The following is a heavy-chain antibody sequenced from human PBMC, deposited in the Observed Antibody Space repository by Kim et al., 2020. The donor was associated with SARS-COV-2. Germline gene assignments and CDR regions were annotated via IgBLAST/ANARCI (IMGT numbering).Heavy chain of an antibody. V-gene: IGHV1-18*01. CDR3: ARDLLGSSPFDY. Sequence: GNTNYAQKLQGRVTMTTDTATSTAYMELRSLRSDDTAVYYCARDLLGSSPFDYWGQGTLVTVSS. CDR2: GNT. D-gene: IGHD6-13*01. J-gene: IGHJ4*02.